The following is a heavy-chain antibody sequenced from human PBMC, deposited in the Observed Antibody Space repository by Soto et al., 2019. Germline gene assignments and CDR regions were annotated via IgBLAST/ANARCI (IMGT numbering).Heavy chain of an antibody. CDR1: GFTFSSYW. CDR3: AREGRSPAPPYYFDY. CDR2: IKQGGSEK. V-gene: IGHV3-7*01. Sequence: GGSLRLSCAASGFTFSSYWMSWVRQAPGKGLEWVANIKQGGSEKYYVDSVKGRFTISRDNAKNSLYLQMNSLRAEDTAVYYCAREGRSPAPPYYFDYWGQGTLVTVSS. J-gene: IGHJ4*02.